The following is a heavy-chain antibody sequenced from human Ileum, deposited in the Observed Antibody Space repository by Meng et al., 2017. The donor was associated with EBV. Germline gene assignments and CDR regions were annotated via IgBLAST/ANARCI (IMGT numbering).Heavy chain of an antibody. D-gene: IGHD3-10*01. CDR1: GASNGSSYW. J-gene: IGHJ4*02. CDR3: ARGRRFGSGRYALDY. CDR2: IYHSGST. Sequence: LGSPFGTLPLLCAVAGASNGSSYWWHWVRQPPEKGLEWIGEIYHSGSTNYNPSLKSRLTLSVDKSKSQFSLELISVTAADTAVYYCARGRRFGSGRYALDYWGQGTLVTASS. V-gene: IGHV4-4*02.